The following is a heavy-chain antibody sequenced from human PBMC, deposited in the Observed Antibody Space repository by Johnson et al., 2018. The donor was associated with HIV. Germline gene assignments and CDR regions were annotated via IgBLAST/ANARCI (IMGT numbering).Heavy chain of an antibody. CDR3: ARGWQLHGGLDI. J-gene: IGHJ3*02. V-gene: IGHV3-9*01. CDR2: ISWNSVTI. Sequence: VQLVESGGGFVQPGRSLRLSCAASGFTFDDYAMHWVRQVPGKGLEWVSGISWNSVTIGYADSVTGRSTISRDNAKNSLYLQMNNLRSEDTALYYCARGWQLHGGLDIWGQGTMVTVSS. D-gene: IGHD3-10*01. CDR1: GFTFDDYA.